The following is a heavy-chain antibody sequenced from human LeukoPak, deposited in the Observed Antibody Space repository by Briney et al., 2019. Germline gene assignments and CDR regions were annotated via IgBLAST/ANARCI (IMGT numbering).Heavy chain of an antibody. Sequence: PSETLSLTCTVSGGSISSSNYYWGWIRQPPGKGLEWIGSIYYSGSTYYNPSLKSRVTISVDTSKNQFSLKLSSVTAADTAMYYCARHIDGILTGYYKWGQGTLVIVSS. V-gene: IGHV4-39*01. CDR2: IYYSGST. CDR3: ARHIDGILTGYYK. J-gene: IGHJ4*02. D-gene: IGHD3-9*01. CDR1: GGSISSSNYY.